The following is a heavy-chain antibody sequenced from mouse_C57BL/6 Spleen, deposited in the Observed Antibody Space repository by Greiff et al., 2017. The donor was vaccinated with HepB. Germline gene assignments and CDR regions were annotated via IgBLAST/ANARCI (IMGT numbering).Heavy chain of an antibody. V-gene: IGHV5-4*01. Sequence: EVKLVESGGGLVKPGGSLKLSCAASGFTFSSYAMSWVRQTPEKRLEWVATISDGGSYTYYPDNVKGRFTISRDNAKNNLYLQMSHLKSEDTAMYYCAREGGHSYFDYWGQGTTLTISS. CDR3: AREGGHSYFDY. CDR1: GFTFSSYA. J-gene: IGHJ2*01. D-gene: IGHD1-2*01. CDR2: ISDGGSYT.